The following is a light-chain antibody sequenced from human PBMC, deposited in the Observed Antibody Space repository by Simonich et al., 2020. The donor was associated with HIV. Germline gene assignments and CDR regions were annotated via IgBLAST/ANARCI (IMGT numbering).Light chain of an antibody. Sequence: DIQMTQSPSSLSASVGNRVTITCRASQSIISYLNWYQQKPGKAPKLLIYAASGLQSGVPSRFSGSGSGTDFTLTISSLQTEDFATYFCQQSYSTPFTFGPGTKVAIK. CDR2: AAS. V-gene: IGKV1-39*01. CDR1: QSIISY. J-gene: IGKJ3*01. CDR3: QQSYSTPFT.